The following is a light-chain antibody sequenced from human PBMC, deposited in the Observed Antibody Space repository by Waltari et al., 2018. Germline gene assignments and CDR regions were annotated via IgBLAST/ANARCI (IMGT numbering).Light chain of an antibody. V-gene: IGLV1-47*01. CDR1: SSNIGSNY. CDR2: RNN. J-gene: IGLJ2*01. CDR3: AAWDDSLSGYVV. Sequence: PGQRVTISCSGSSSNIGSNYVSWYQHLPVTAPKLLIYRNNQRPSGVPDRFSGSKSGTSASLAISGLRSEDEADYYCAAWDDSLSGYVVFGGGTKLTVL.